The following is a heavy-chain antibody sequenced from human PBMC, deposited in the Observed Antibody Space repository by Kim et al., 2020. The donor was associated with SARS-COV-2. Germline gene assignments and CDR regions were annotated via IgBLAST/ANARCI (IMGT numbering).Heavy chain of an antibody. Sequence: TNYSPSFQGHVTISADKSISNAYLQWSSRKASDTAMYYCAGHYDSSGSIDYWGQGTLVTVSS. CDR3: AGHYDSSGSIDY. J-gene: IGHJ4*02. V-gene: IGHV5-10-1*01. CDR2: T. D-gene: IGHD3-22*01.